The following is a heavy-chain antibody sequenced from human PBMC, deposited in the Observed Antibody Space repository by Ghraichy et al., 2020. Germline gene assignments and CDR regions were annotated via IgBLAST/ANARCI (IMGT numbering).Heavy chain of an antibody. Sequence: SETLSLTCTVSGGSLSNYYWNWIRQSAEKGLEWIGRVYTTGKTNYSPSLNRRLTMSLDTSSNKLTLQLTSVTAADTAVYYCVGAPAGTYHFDFWGQGTLVTVSS. V-gene: IGHV4-4*07. CDR2: VYTTGKT. CDR3: VGAPAGTYHFDF. CDR1: GGSLSNYY. J-gene: IGHJ4*02. D-gene: IGHD1-14*01.